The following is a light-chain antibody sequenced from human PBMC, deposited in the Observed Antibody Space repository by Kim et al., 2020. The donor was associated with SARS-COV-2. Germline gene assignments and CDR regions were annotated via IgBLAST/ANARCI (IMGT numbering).Light chain of an antibody. Sequence: GQSITISCTGTNSDVGGYNYVSWYQQHPGKAPKLMIYDVNKRPSGVSNRFSGSKSGNTASLTISGLQAEDEADYYCCSYTSSSTWLFGGGTQLTVL. V-gene: IGLV2-14*04. CDR1: NSDVGGYNY. J-gene: IGLJ3*02. CDR2: DVN. CDR3: CSYTSSSTWL.